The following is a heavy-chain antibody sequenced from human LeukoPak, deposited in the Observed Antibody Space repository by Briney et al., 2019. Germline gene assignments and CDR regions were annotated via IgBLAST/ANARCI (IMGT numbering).Heavy chain of an antibody. D-gene: IGHD6-13*01. Sequence: GGSLRLSCAASGFTFSGSAMSWVRQAPGEGLEWVSLISYSGANSYYTDSVRGRFTISRDNAKNSLYLQMNSLRDEDTAVYYCARHAFIAAALGYWGQGTLVTVSS. CDR2: ISYSGANS. J-gene: IGHJ4*02. CDR1: GFTFSGSA. V-gene: IGHV3-23*01. CDR3: ARHAFIAAALGY.